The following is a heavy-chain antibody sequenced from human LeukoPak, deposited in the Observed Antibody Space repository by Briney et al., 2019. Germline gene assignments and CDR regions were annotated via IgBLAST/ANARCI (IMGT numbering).Heavy chain of an antibody. J-gene: IGHJ4*02. CDR2: ITLSSTYI. Sequence: GGSLRLSCTASGFIFTTYGMNWVRQAPGKGLEWVSSITLSSTYIYYSDSVKGRFTISRDNAKNSLFLQMNSLRAEDTGVYYCARDWNYDYWGPGTLVTVSS. CDR3: ARDWNYDY. CDR1: GFIFTTYG. D-gene: IGHD1-7*01. V-gene: IGHV3-21*01.